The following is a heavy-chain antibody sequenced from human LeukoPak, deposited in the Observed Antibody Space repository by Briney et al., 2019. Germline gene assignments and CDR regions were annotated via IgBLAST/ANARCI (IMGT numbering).Heavy chain of an antibody. CDR1: GDSIGSSRYY. Sequence: SETLSLTCTVSGDSIGSSRYYWGWIRQPAGKGLEWIGSIYYSGSTYYNPSLKSRVTLSVDTSKKQFSLKLSSVTAADTAVYYCARHSRLRDFDLWGRGTLVTVSS. CDR2: IYYSGST. V-gene: IGHV4-39*01. D-gene: IGHD6-25*01. J-gene: IGHJ2*01. CDR3: ARHSRLRDFDL.